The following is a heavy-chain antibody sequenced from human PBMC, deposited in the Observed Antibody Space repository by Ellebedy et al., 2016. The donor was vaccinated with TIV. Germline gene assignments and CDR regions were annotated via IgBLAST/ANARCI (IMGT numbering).Heavy chain of an antibody. V-gene: IGHV3-48*02. Sequence: GESLKISCAASGFTFSSYSMNWVRQAPGKGLEWVSYISSSSSTIYYADSVKGRFTISRDNAKNSLYLQMNSLRDEDTAVYYCASGDFDYWGQGTLVTVSS. D-gene: IGHD3-10*01. J-gene: IGHJ4*02. CDR1: GFTFSSYS. CDR3: ASGDFDY. CDR2: ISSSSSTI.